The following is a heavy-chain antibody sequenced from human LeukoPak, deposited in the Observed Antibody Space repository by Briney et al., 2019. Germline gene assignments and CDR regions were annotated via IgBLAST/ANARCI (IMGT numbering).Heavy chain of an antibody. CDR3: AREVGPSYFDF. J-gene: IGHJ4*02. CDR1: GGSISNYY. V-gene: IGHV4-39*07. Sequence: SETLSLTCTVSGGSISNYYWGWIRQPPGKGLEWIGTIYNSGSIDYNPSLKSRVTISVDTSKNQFSLKLRSVTAADTAMYYCAREVGPSYFDFWGQGTLVSVSS. CDR2: IYNSGSI. D-gene: IGHD3-10*01.